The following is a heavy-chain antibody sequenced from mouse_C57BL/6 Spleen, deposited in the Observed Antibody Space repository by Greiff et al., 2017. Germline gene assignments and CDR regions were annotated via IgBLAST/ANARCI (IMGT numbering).Heavy chain of an antibody. V-gene: IGHV3-4*01. CDR3: ARGENYGRGYFDD. CDR1: GYSITNGYHW. Sequence: VQLKQSGPALVKPSPSVSLSCTVTGYSITNGYHWWNWLRPVSGSKLEWIGYTSSSGSTDSNPSLKSRISITRDTSTNQLFLQLSSVTTEDIATYDCARGENYGRGYFDDWGQGTTLTVSS. CDR2: TSSSGST. D-gene: IGHD1-1*01. J-gene: IGHJ2*01.